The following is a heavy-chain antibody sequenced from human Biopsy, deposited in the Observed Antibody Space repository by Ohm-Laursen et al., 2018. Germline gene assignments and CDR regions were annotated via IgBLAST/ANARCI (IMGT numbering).Heavy chain of an antibody. V-gene: IGHV4-34*01. D-gene: IGHD3-22*01. J-gene: IGHJ6*02. CDR2: INHSGRT. Sequence: GTLSLTCEVYGKTFSDYYWSWIRQPPGKGLEWIGEINHSGRTNYNPSLKSRVTISVDTSKNQFSLKVRSVTAADTAVYYCVRGVDYYDPYHYYALDVWGQGTTVTVSS. CDR1: GKTFSDYY. CDR3: VRGVDYYDPYHYYALDV.